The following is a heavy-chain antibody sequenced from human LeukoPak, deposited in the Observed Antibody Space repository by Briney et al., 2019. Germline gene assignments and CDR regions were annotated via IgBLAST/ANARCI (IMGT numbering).Heavy chain of an antibody. Sequence: PSETLSLTCAVYGGSFSGYYWSWIRQPPGKGLEWIGEINHSGSTHYNPSLKSRVTMSVDKSKNQFSLKLTSVTAADTAVYYCARVHCSSSSCFYFDYWGQGTLVTVSS. J-gene: IGHJ4*02. CDR1: GGSFSGYY. CDR2: INHSGST. D-gene: IGHD2-2*01. V-gene: IGHV4-34*01. CDR3: ARVHCSSSSCFYFDY.